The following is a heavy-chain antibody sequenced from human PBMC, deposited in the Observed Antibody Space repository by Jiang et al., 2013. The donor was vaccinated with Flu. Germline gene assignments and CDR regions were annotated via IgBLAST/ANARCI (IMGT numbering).Heavy chain of an antibody. CDR1: GASIGGSRHY. Sequence: TLSLTCTVSGASIGGSRHYWGWIRQTPGKGLEWIASIWHTGTTYYSPSLESRLTISVDTSNNQFSLRLTSVTAADTAVYYCGRHRGMFPGEAWGQGTLVAVSS. V-gene: IGHV4-39*01. CDR2: IWHTGTT. D-gene: IGHD3-10*01. CDR3: GRHRGMFPGEA. J-gene: IGHJ5*02.